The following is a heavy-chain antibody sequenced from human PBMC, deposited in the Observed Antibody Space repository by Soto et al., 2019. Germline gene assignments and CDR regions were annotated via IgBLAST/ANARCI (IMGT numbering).Heavy chain of an antibody. D-gene: IGHD1-26*01. CDR1: GYTFTSYC. Sequence: QVQLVQSGAEVKKPGASVKVSCKASGYTFTSYCISWVRQAPGQGLEWMGWISAYNGNTNYAQKLQGRVTMSTDTPTSTAYLELRSMRSDDTAVYYCAREWGSEVGATEDSWGQGTLVTVSS. J-gene: IGHJ4*02. CDR2: ISAYNGNT. V-gene: IGHV1-18*04. CDR3: AREWGSEVGATEDS.